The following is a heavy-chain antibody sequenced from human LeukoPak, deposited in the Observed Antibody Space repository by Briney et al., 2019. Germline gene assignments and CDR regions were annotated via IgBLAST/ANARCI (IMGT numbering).Heavy chain of an antibody. V-gene: IGHV4-38-2*02. D-gene: IGHD3-10*02. Sequence: SETLSLTCTVSGYSISSGYYWGWIRQPPGKGLEWIGSIYHSGRTYYNPSLKSRVTISLDTSKNHFSLKLSSVTAADTAVYYCARQFMLRAFDIWGQGTMVTVSS. CDR1: GYSISSGYY. CDR2: IYHSGRT. CDR3: ARQFMLRAFDI. J-gene: IGHJ3*02.